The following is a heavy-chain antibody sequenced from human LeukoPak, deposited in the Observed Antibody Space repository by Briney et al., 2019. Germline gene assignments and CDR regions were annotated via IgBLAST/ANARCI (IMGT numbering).Heavy chain of an antibody. Sequence: ASVKVSCKASGYTFTSYYIHWVRQAPGQGLEWMGIINPSGGSTIYAQKFQGRVTMTRDTSTSTAYMELRSLRSDDTAVYYCARAAPRTYYYDSSGYYYYYYMDVWGKGTTVTVSS. CDR1: GYTFTSYY. CDR3: ARAAPRTYYYDSSGYYYYYYMDV. D-gene: IGHD3-22*01. J-gene: IGHJ6*03. V-gene: IGHV1-46*01. CDR2: INPSGGST.